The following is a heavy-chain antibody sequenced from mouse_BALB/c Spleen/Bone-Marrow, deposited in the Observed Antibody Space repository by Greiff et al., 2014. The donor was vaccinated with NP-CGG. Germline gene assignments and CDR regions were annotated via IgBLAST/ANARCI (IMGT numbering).Heavy chain of an antibody. V-gene: IGHV14-3*02. Sequence: EVQLQQSGAELVKPGASVKLSCTASGFNIKDTYMHWVKQXPEQGLEWIGRIYPANGNTKYDPKFQGKATITADTSSNTAYLQLSSLTSEDTAVYYCARWEYYAMDYWGQGTSVTVSS. CDR2: IYPANGNT. CDR3: ARWEYYAMDY. J-gene: IGHJ4*01. CDR1: GFNIKDTY. D-gene: IGHD4-1*01.